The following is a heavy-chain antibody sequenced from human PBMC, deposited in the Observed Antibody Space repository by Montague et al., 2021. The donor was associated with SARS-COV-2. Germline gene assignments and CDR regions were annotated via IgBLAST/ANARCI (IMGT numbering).Heavy chain of an antibody. V-gene: IGHV3-7*03. CDR1: GFTFSSYW. CDR3: ARDSRIVGATGGMDV. J-gene: IGHJ6*02. CDR2: IKPDGGEK. Sequence: SLRLSCAASGFTFSSYWMSWVRQTPGKGLEWVANIKPDGGEKHXXXSXXXRFTISRDNAKNSLNLQMDSLRAEATALSYCARDSRIVGATGGMDVWGQGTTVIVSS. D-gene: IGHD1-26*01.